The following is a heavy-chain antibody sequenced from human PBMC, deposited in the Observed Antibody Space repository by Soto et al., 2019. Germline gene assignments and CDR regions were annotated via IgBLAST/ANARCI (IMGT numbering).Heavy chain of an antibody. V-gene: IGHV3-23*01. CDR3: ARLAADSATVY. Sequence: EVQLLESGGDLAQPGGSLRLSCAASGFTFNTYAMIWVRQAPGKGLEWVSALSYNGGATFYADSVRGRFTISRDNFKNTLFLQLNSLRADDTAVYYCARLAADSATVYWGQGILVTVS. CDR1: GFTFNTYA. CDR2: LSYNGGAT. J-gene: IGHJ4*02. D-gene: IGHD2-15*01.